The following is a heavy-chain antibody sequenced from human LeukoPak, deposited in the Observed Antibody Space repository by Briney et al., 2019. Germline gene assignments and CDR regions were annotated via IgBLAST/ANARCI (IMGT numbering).Heavy chain of an antibody. J-gene: IGHJ4*02. V-gene: IGHV5-51*01. CDR2: ISPDGSDT. CDR1: GYSFTNYW. D-gene: IGHD3-10*01. Sequence: GESLKISCKGSGYSFTNYWIGWVRQMPGKGLEWMGIISPDGSDTRYSPSFQGQVTISADKSINTAYLQWSSLKASDTAMYYCARLGTYWSNYYFEYWGQGTLVTVSS. CDR3: ARLGTYWSNYYFEY.